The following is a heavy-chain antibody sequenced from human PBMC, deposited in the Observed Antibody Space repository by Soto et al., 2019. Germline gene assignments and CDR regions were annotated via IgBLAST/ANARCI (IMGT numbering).Heavy chain of an antibody. CDR2: IYYSGST. D-gene: IGHD1-26*01. CDR3: ARVSGGGTTFDY. CDR1: GGSISSGCYY. Sequence: SETLSLTCTVSGGSISSGCYYWSWIRQHPGKGLEWIGYIYYSGSTYYNPSLKSRVTISVDTSKNQFSLKLSSVTAADTAVYYCARVSGGGTTFDYWGQGTLVTVSS. V-gene: IGHV4-31*03. J-gene: IGHJ4*02.